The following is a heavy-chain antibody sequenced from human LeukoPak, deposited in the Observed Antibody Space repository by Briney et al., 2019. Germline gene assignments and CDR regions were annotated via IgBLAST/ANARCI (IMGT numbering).Heavy chain of an antibody. D-gene: IGHD2-2*01. CDR1: GFTFSSYG. Sequence: GGSLRLSCAASGFTFSSYGMHWVRQAPGKGLEWVAVIWYDGSNKYCADSVKGRFTISRDNSKNTLYLQMNSLRAEDTAVYYCARATCSTSCYLVDYWGQGTLVTVSS. J-gene: IGHJ4*02. V-gene: IGHV3-33*01. CDR3: ARATCSTSCYLVDY. CDR2: IWYDGSNK.